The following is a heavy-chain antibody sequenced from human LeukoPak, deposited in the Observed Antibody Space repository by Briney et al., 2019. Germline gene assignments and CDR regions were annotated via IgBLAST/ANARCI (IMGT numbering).Heavy chain of an antibody. CDR2: INHSGST. V-gene: IGHV4-34*01. Sequence: SETLSLTCAVYGGSFSGYYWSWIHQPPGKGLEWIGEINHSGSTNYNPSLKSRVTISVDTSKNQFSLKLSSVTAADTAVYYCARGPRRGSRHFDYWGQGTLVTVSS. CDR3: ARGPRRGSRHFDY. D-gene: IGHD1-26*01. J-gene: IGHJ4*02. CDR1: GGSFSGYY.